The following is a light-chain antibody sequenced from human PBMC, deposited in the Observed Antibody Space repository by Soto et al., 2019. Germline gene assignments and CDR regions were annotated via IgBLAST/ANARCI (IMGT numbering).Light chain of an antibody. Sequence: QSVLTQPASVSGSPGQSITISCTGTSSDVGSYNLVSWYQQHPGKAPKLMIYEGSKRPSGVSNRFSGSKSGNTASLTISGLQAEDEADYCCCSYAGSSTFVYVFGTGTKVTVL. CDR2: EGS. V-gene: IGLV2-23*03. CDR3: CSYAGSSTFVYV. CDR1: SSDVGSYNL. J-gene: IGLJ1*01.